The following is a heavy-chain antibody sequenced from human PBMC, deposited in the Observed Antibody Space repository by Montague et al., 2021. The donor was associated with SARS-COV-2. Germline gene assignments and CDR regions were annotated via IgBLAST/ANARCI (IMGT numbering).Heavy chain of an antibody. J-gene: IGHJ4*02. D-gene: IGHD2-21*01. CDR2: INNDGSSQ. V-gene: IGHV3-74*03. CDR3: ARGINSIFMEDFDY. CDR1: GGSISSYY. Sequence: ETLSLTCTVSGGSISSYYWSWIRQPPGKGLVWLSRINNDGSSQSYADSVRGRFTISRDNTKNKVDLQMYSLRAEDSALYYCARGINSIFMEDFDYWGQGTLVTVSS.